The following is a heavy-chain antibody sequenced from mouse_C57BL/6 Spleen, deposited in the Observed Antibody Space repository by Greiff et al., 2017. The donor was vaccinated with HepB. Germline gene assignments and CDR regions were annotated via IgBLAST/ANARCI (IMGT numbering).Heavy chain of an antibody. J-gene: IGHJ1*03. CDR3: ARYYSNGYFDV. CDR1: GYTFTSYG. Sequence: VQLVESGAELARPGASVKLSCKASGYTFTSYGISWVKQRTGQGLEWIGEIYPRSGNTYYNEKFKGKATLTADKSSSTAYMELRSLTSEDSAVYFCARYYSNGYFDVWGTGTTVTVSS. V-gene: IGHV1-81*01. CDR2: IYPRSGNT. D-gene: IGHD2-5*01.